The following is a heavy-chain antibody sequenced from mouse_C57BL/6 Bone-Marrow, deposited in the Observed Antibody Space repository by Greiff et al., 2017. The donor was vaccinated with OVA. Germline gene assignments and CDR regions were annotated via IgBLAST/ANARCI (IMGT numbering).Heavy chain of an antibody. CDR2: ISNGGGST. Sequence: DVQLVESGGGLVQPGGSLKLSCAASGFTFSDYYMYWVRQTPEKRLEWVAYISNGGGSTYYPDTVKGRFTISRDNAKNTLYLQMSRLKSEDTAMYYCARIYDGYYDAMDYWGQGTSVTVSS. V-gene: IGHV5-12*01. CDR1: GFTFSDYY. CDR3: ARIYDGYYDAMDY. D-gene: IGHD2-3*01. J-gene: IGHJ4*01.